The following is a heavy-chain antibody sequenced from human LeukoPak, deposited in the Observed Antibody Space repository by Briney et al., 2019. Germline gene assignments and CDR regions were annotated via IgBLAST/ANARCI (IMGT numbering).Heavy chain of an antibody. D-gene: IGHD5-18*01. CDR1: GFTFSTYW. J-gene: IGHJ4*02. CDR2: INGDGSST. CDR3: GSDTVLGY. V-gene: IGHV3-74*01. Sequence: GASLRLSCAASGFTFSTYWMHWVRQAPGKGLVWVSRINGDGSSTFYADSVKGRFTISRDNAKYTVYLQMNSLRGEDTAVYYCGSDTVLGYWGQGTLVTASS.